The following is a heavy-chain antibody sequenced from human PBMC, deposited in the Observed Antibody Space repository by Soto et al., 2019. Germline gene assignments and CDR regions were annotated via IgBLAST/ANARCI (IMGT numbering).Heavy chain of an antibody. CDR3: AICNYKGWGQDAFDI. CDR2: IYPGDSST. Sequence: PGESLKISCKGSGYSFTSYWIAWVRQMPGQGLEWMGVIYPGDSSTRYSPSFKGQVTFSADKSISTAYLQWSSLKASDTALYFCAICNYKGWGQDAFDIWAKGQWSPSPQ. CDR1: GYSFTSYW. D-gene: IGHD3-10*01. V-gene: IGHV5-51*01. J-gene: IGHJ3*02.